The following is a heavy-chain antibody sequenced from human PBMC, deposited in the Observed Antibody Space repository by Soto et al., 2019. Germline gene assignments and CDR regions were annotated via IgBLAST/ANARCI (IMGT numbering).Heavy chain of an antibody. V-gene: IGHV1-69*13. D-gene: IGHD3-10*01. CDR2: IIPIFGTA. Sequence: SVKVSCKASGGTFGSYAISWVRQAPGQGLEWMGGIIPIFGTANYAQKFQGRVTITADESTSTAYMELSSLRSEDTAVYYCARDTPRGSGSHEWGQGTLVTVSS. CDR1: GGTFGSYA. J-gene: IGHJ4*02. CDR3: ARDTPRGSGSHE.